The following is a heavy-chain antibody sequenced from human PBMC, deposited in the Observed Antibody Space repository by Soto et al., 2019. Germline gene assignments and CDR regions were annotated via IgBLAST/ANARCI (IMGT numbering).Heavy chain of an antibody. J-gene: IGHJ4*02. CDR3: TTQHIVVVPAASY. CDR2: IKSKTDGGTT. CDR1: GFTFSNAW. D-gene: IGHD2-2*01. Sequence: GGSLRLSCAASGFTFSNAWMNWVRQAPGKGLEWVGRIKSKTDGGTTDYAAPVKGRFTISRDDSKNTLYLQMNSLKTEDTAVYYCTTQHIVVVPAASYWGQGTLVTVSS. V-gene: IGHV3-15*07.